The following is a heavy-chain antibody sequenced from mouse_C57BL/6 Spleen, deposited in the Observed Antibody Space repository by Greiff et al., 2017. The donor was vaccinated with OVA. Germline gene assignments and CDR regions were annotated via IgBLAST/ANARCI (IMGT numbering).Heavy chain of an antibody. D-gene: IGHD1-1*01. CDR3: ASHYYGSSYVGAMDY. CDR2: IHPNSGST. CDR1: GYTFTSYW. Sequence: QVQLKQPGAELVKPGASVKLSCKASGYTFTSYWMHWVKQRPGQGLEWIGMIHPNSGSTNYNEKFKSKATLTVDKSSSTAYMQLSSLTSEDSAVYYCASHYYGSSYVGAMDYWGQGTSVTVSS. J-gene: IGHJ4*01. V-gene: IGHV1-64*01.